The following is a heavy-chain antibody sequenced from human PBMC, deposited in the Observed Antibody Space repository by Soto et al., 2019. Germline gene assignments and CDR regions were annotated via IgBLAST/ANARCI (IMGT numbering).Heavy chain of an antibody. D-gene: IGHD5-12*01. Sequence: QLQLVQSGAEVERPGASVRVSCKAYGYPFSKYGISWIRQAPGQGSEWMGWIKPDNGDTNYVQKFQGRVTMTTDTSSNTAYMELRSLRSDDTAVYYCATSYDSGFDPWGQGTLVSVSS. CDR1: GYPFSKYG. J-gene: IGHJ5*02. CDR2: IKPDNGDT. CDR3: ATSYDSGFDP. V-gene: IGHV1-18*04.